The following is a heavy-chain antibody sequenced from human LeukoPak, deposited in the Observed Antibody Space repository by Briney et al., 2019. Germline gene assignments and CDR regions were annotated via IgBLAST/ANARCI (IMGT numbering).Heavy chain of an antibody. D-gene: IGHD3-22*01. CDR1: GDSISSGGHY. CDR3: AGAVFGYPLGY. J-gene: IGHJ4*02. CDR2: IYYTATT. Sequence: PSQTLSLTCTVSGDSISSGGHYWSWIRQHPGKGLEWIGYIYYTATTYYNPSLKSRVTISLDKSQKQFSLKLPSVTAPDTTVYYWAGAVFGYPLGYWGQGNLVTGS. V-gene: IGHV4-31*03.